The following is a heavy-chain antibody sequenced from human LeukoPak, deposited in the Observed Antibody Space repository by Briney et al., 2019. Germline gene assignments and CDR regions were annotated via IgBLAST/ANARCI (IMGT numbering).Heavy chain of an antibody. J-gene: IGHJ5*02. CDR1: GYTFTSYY. V-gene: IGHV1-24*01. CDR2: FDPEDGET. D-gene: IGHD3-9*01. Sequence: ASVKVSCKASGYTFTSYYMHWVRQAPGKGLEWMGGFDPEDGETIYAQKFQGRVTMTEDTSTDTAYMELSSLRSEDTAVYYCATASNKVLRYFDWLLQFDPWGQGTLVTVSS. CDR3: ATASNKVLRYFDWLLQFDP.